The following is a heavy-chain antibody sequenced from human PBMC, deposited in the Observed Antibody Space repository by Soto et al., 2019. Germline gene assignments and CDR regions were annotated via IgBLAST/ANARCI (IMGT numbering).Heavy chain of an antibody. V-gene: IGHV3-33*01. CDR1: GFTFSSYG. CDR3: ARLYSSGAYYFDY. Sequence: QVQLVESGGGVVQPGRSLRLSCAASGFTFSSYGMHWVRQAPGKGLEWVAVIWYDGSDKYYADSVKGRFTISRDNSKNTLYLQMNSLRAEDTAVYYCARLYSSGAYYFDYWGQGTLVTVSS. CDR2: IWYDGSDK. D-gene: IGHD6-19*01. J-gene: IGHJ4*02.